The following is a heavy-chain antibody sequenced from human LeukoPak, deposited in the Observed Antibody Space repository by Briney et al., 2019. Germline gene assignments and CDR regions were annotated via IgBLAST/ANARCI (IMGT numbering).Heavy chain of an antibody. V-gene: IGHV3-21*01. J-gene: IGHJ6*02. CDR3: ARGLPFFTIFGVVPPVGMDV. CDR1: GFTFSSYS. D-gene: IGHD3-3*01. Sequence: GGSLRLSCAASGFTFSSYSMNWVRQAPGKGLEWVSSISSSSSYIYYADSVKGRFTISRDNAKNSLYLQMNSLRAEDTAAYYCARGLPFFTIFGVVPPVGMDVWGQGTTVTVSS. CDR2: ISSSSSYI.